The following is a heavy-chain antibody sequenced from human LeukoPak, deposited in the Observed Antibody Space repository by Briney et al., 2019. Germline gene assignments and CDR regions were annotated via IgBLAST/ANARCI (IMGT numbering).Heavy chain of an antibody. CDR1: GGSFSGYY. CDR3: ARHSSVLLWFGELALDDWFDP. CDR2: INHSGST. D-gene: IGHD3-10*01. Sequence: SETLSLTCAVYGGSFSGYYWSWIRQPPGKGLEWIGEINHSGSTNYNPSLKSRVTISVDTSKNQFSLKLSSVTAADTAVYYCARHSSVLLWFGELALDDWFDPWGQGTLVTVSS. J-gene: IGHJ5*02. V-gene: IGHV4-34*01.